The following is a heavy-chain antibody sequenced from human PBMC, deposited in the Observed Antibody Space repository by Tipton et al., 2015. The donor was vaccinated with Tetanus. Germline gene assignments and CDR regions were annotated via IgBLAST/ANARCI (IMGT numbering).Heavy chain of an antibody. Sequence: SLRLSCAASGFTFDDSAMSWVRQAPGKGLEWVSAISASGCSTYYSDSVKGRFTVSRDNFENTLYLEMHSLRVDDTAIYYCAKDFSDRSNWFMLSVSWGQGPLVTVPS. J-gene: IGHJ5*01. V-gene: IGHV3-23*01. CDR2: ISASGCST. D-gene: IGHD6-13*01. CDR3: AKDFSDRSNWFMLSVS. CDR1: GFTFDDSA.